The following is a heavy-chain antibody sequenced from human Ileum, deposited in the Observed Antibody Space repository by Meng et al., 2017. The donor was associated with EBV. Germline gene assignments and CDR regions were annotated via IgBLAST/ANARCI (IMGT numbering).Heavy chain of an antibody. CDR2: IYYSGST. J-gene: IGHJ4*02. CDR3: ATLRRIYWNYGFRGGHFDF. CDR1: GGSVTSDSYY. Sequence: VPPPGSGPALLKPSETLSLTCTVSGGSVTSDSYYWGWLRQAPGKGLGWIGYIYYSGSTNYNPSLKRRVTISVDTSKNQFSLNLGSVTAAYTATYYCATLRRIYWNYGFRGGHFDFWGQGTLVTVSS. D-gene: IGHD1-7*01. V-gene: IGHV4-61*01.